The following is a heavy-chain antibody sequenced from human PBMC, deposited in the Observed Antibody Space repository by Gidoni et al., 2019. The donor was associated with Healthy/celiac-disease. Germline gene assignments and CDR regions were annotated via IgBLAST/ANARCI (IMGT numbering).Heavy chain of an antibody. Sequence: QLVQSGSEAKKPGESPKISCKGSRYSFTSYWLGRVRQMPGKGLEWMGIIDPGDSDTRYSPSFQGQVTISADKSISTAYLQWSSLKASDTAMYYCARQYGGNSYRYFDLWGRGTLVTVSS. CDR2: IDPGDSDT. CDR1: RYSFTSYW. J-gene: IGHJ2*01. D-gene: IGHD2-21*02. CDR3: ARQYGGNSYRYFDL. V-gene: IGHV5-51*01.